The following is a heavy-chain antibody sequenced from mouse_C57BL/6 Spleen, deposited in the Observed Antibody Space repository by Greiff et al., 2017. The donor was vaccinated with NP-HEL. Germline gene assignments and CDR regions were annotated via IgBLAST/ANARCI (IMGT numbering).Heavy chain of an antibody. J-gene: IGHJ4*01. CDR3: ARNPHYGSSSYAMDY. CDR1: GYAFSSSW. CDR2: IYPGAGDT. D-gene: IGHD1-1*01. Sequence: VKLQESGPELVKPGASVKISCKASGYAFSSSWMNWVKQRPGKGLEWIGRIYPGAGDTNYNGKFKGKATLTADKSSSTAYMQLSSLTSEDSAVYFCARNPHYGSSSYAMDYWGQGTSVTVSS. V-gene: IGHV1-82*01.